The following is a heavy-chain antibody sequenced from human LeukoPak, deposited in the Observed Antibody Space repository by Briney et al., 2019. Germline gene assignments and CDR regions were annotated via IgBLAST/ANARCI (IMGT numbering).Heavy chain of an antibody. V-gene: IGHV1-46*02. CDR3: ARERPSSYYFDY. CDR2: IYRSGGSA. CDR1: GYPVNSFY. J-gene: IGHJ4*02. Sequence: ASVKVSCKASGYPVNSFYTHWVRQAPGQGLEWVGIIYRSGGSASFTQKFQGRVTMTRDTSTSTFYMELSSLRSEDTAVYFCARERPSSYYFDYWGQGTLVSVSS.